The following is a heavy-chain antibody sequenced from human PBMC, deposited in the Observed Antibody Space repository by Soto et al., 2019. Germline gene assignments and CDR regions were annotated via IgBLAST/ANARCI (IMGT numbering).Heavy chain of an antibody. J-gene: IGHJ5*02. CDR1: GYIFTTYG. Sequence: VASVKVSCKASGYIFTTYGISCVLQSPGQGLEWMGWISAYNGDTNYAQSVQGRVTMTTDTSTSTAYMELRSLRSDDTVVYYCARDLIAVRPGWFDPWGQGTLVTVSS. D-gene: IGHD6-6*01. CDR3: ARDLIAVRPGWFDP. V-gene: IGHV1-18*01. CDR2: ISAYNGDT.